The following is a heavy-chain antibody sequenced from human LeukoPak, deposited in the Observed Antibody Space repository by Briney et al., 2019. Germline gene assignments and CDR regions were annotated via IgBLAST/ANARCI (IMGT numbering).Heavy chain of an antibody. CDR2: INPSGGST. Sequence: ASVTVSCKASGYTFTSYYMHWVRQAPGQGLEWMGLINPSGGSTSYAQKFQGRVTMTRDMSTSTVYMELSRLRSEDTAVYYCARGLGGYQLLWHWFDPWGEGTLVTVSS. CDR3: ARGLGGYQLLWHWFDP. CDR1: GYTFTSYY. V-gene: IGHV1-46*01. J-gene: IGHJ5*02. D-gene: IGHD2-2*01.